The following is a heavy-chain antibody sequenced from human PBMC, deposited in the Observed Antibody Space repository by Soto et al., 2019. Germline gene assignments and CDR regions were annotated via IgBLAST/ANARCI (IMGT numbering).Heavy chain of an antibody. V-gene: IGHV3-53*01. CDR3: ARVRRDYGMDV. Sequence: VQLVQSGAEVKKPGSSVKVSCKASGGTFSSSAISWVRQAPGKGLEWVSVIYSGGSTYYADSVKGRFTISRDNSKNTLYLQMNSLRAEDTAVYYCARVRRDYGMDVWGQGTTVTVAS. J-gene: IGHJ6*02. CDR2: IYSGGST. CDR1: GGTFSSSA.